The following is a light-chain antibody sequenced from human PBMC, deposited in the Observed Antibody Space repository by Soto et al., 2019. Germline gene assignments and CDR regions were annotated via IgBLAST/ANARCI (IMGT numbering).Light chain of an antibody. V-gene: IGLV2-14*01. CDR3: NSQTSSGIRV. CDR1: SSDVGNNNH. CDR2: EVN. Sequence: QSALTQPASVSGSPGQSITISCTGTSSDVGNNNHVSWYQHHPGKAPNLMIYEVNYRPSGVSYRFSGSKSGYTASLTISGLQAEDEADYYCNSQTSSGIRVFGTGTKLTVL. J-gene: IGLJ1*01.